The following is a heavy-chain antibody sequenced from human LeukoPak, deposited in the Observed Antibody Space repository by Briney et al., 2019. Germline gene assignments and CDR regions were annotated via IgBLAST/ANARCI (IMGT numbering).Heavy chain of an antibody. CDR2: ISSSSSYI. V-gene: IGHV3-21*04. Sequence: GGSLRLSCAASGFTFSSYSMNWVRQAPGKGLEWVSSISSSSSYIYYADSVKGRFTISRDNSRSTLSLQMNSLRAEDSAVYYCAKRWKYDFWSGASYFDYWGQGVLVTVSS. D-gene: IGHD3-3*01. CDR1: GFTFSSYS. CDR3: AKRWKYDFWSGASYFDY. J-gene: IGHJ4*02.